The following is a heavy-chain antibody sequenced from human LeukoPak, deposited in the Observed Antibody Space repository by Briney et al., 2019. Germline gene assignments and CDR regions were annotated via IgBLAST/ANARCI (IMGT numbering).Heavy chain of an antibody. V-gene: IGHV1-2*02. CDR1: GYTFTGYY. J-gene: IGHJ3*02. Sequence: GASVKVSCKASGYTFTGYYMHWVRQAPGQGLEWMGWINPNSGGTNYAQKFQGRVTMTRDTSISTAYMELSRLRSDDTAVYYCAREPLITRDLYDAFDIWGQGTMVTVSS. CDR2: INPNSGGT. CDR3: AREPLITRDLYDAFDI. D-gene: IGHD3-10*01.